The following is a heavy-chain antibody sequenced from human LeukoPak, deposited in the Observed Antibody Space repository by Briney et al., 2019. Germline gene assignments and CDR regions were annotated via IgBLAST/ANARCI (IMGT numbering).Heavy chain of an antibody. J-gene: IGHJ4*02. CDR2: ISAYNGNT. CDR1: GYTVTSYG. Sequence: ASVKVSCKASGYTVTSYGISWVRQAPGQGLEWMGWISAYNGNTNYAQKLQGRVTMTTDTSTSTAYMELRSLRSDDTAVYYCARVEVWDYYDSSGYYPDYWGQGTLVTVSS. CDR3: ARVEVWDYYDSSGYYPDY. V-gene: IGHV1-18*01. D-gene: IGHD3-22*01.